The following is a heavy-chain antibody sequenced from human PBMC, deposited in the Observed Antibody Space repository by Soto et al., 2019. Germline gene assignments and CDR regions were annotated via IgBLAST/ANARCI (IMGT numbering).Heavy chain of an antibody. D-gene: IGHD3-3*01. CDR3: AKGLRFWDYFDY. Sequence: EVQLLEPGGGLVQPGGSLRLSCAASGFTFSSYAMSWVRQAPGKGLEWVSAISGSGGSTYYADSVKGRFTISRDNSKNTLYLQMNSLRAEDTAVYYCAKGLRFWDYFDYWGQGTLVTVSS. CDR2: ISGSGGST. V-gene: IGHV3-23*01. CDR1: GFTFSSYA. J-gene: IGHJ4*02.